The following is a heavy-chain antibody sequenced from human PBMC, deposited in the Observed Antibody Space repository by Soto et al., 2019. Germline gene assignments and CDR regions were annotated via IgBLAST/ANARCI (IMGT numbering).Heavy chain of an antibody. CDR2: TYYRSKWYN. CDR3: ARTGGATDS. V-gene: IGHV6-1*01. J-gene: IGHJ4*02. Sequence: SQTLSLPCAISGDSVSSNSAAWNWIRQSPSRGFEWLGRTYYRSKWYNEYAVSVKGRISINSDTSKNHFSLQLNSVTPEDTAVYYCARTGGATDSWGQETLVTVS. CDR1: GDSVSSNSAA. D-gene: IGHD3-16*01.